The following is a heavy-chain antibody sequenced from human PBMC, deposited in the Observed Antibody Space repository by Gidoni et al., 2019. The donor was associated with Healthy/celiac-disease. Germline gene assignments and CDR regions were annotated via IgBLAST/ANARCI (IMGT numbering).Heavy chain of an antibody. CDR1: GFTFSSYG. D-gene: IGHD3-3*01. Sequence: QVQLVESGGGVAQPGRSLRLSCAASGFTFSSYGMHWVRQAPGKGLAWVAVIWYEGSNKYYAYSVKGRFTISRDNSKNTLYLQMNSLRAEDTAVYYCARDHYDFWSGYYYYYYGIDVWGQVTTVTVSS. J-gene: IGHJ6*02. CDR2: IWYEGSNK. V-gene: IGHV3-33*01. CDR3: ARDHYDFWSGYYYYYYGIDV.